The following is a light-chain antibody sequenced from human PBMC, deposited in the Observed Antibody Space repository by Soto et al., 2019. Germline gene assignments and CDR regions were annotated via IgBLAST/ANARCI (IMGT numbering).Light chain of an antibody. CDR2: DAS. CDR1: QSVSSY. J-gene: IGKJ1*01. V-gene: IGKV3-11*01. CDR3: QQRGNWPPT. Sequence: EIVLTQSPATLSLSPGERDTLSCRASQSVSSYLAWYQQKPGQAPRLLIYDASNRATGIPARFSGSGSGTDFTLTISSLEPEHFAVYYCQQRGNWPPTFGQGTKVEIK.